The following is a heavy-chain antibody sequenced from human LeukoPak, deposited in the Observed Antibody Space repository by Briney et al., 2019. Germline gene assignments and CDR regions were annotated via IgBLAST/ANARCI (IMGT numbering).Heavy chain of an antibody. D-gene: IGHD6-19*01. J-gene: IGHJ5*02. V-gene: IGHV4-59*01. CDR1: GGSISSYY. CDR2: IYYSGST. Sequence: SETLSLTCTVSGGSISSYYWSWIRQPPGKGLEWIGYIYYSGSTNYNPSLKSRVTISVDTSKNQFSLKLSSVTAADTAVYYCARVGEAVAGTEYDWFDPWGQGTLVTVSS. CDR3: ARVGEAVAGTEYDWFDP.